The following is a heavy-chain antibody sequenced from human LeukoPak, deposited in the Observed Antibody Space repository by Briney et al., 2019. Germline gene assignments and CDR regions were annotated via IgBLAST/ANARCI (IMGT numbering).Heavy chain of an antibody. CDR2: IYYSGST. CDR1: GGSISSSRYY. Sequence: SETLSLTCTVSGGSISSSRYYWGWIRQPPGKGLEWIGNIYYSGSTYYNPSLKSRVTISVDTSKNQFSLKLSSVTAADTAVYYCARDSTTYYYYYYMDVWGKGTTVTISS. CDR3: ARDSTTYYYYYYMDV. V-gene: IGHV4-39*07. D-gene: IGHD1-14*01. J-gene: IGHJ6*03.